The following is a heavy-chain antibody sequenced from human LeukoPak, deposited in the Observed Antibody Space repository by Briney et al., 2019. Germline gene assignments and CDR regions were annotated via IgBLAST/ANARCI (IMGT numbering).Heavy chain of an antibody. CDR2: IIPIFGTA. CDR1: GGTFSSYA. Sequence: ASVKVSCKAPGGTFSSYAISWVRQAPGQGLEWMGGIIPIFGTANYAQKFQGRVTITADESTSTAYMELSSLRSEDTAVYYCARGKRSYYPIEYFQHWGQGTLVTVSS. D-gene: IGHD1-26*01. V-gene: IGHV1-69*13. CDR3: ARGKRSYYPIEYFQH. J-gene: IGHJ1*01.